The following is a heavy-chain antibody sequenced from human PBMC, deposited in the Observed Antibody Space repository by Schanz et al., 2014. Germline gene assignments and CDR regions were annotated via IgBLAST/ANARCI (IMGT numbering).Heavy chain of an antibody. Sequence: EVQLVESGGGLVQPGGSLRLSCAASGFTLNNAWMNWVRQAPGKGLEWVSSINTGGDSTYYADSVKGRFTISRDNSRDTVYLQMNSLRADDTAMYYCARWFLIRGVILDSWGQGTLXTVSS. CDR1: GFTLNNAW. V-gene: IGHV3-21*03. D-gene: IGHD3-10*01. J-gene: IGHJ4*02. CDR2: INTGGDST. CDR3: ARWFLIRGVILDS.